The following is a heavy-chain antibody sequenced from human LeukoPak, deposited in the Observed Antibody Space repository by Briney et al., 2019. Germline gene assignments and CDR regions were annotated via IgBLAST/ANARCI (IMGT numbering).Heavy chain of an antibody. Sequence: PGGSLRLSCAASGFTFDDYAMHWVRQAPGKGLEWVSVIYSGGSTYYADSVKGRFTISRDNSKNTLYLQMNSLRAEDTAVYYCAREDFSYYYDSSGYFSRWGQGTLVTVSS. V-gene: IGHV3-53*01. CDR3: AREDFSYYYDSSGYFSR. J-gene: IGHJ4*02. CDR1: GFTFDDYA. CDR2: IYSGGST. D-gene: IGHD3-22*01.